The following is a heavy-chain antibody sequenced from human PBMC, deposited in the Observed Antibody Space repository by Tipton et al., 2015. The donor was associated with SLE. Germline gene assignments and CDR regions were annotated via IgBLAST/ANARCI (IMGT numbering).Heavy chain of an antibody. V-gene: IGHV4-59*08. J-gene: IGHJ5*02. CDR3: ARSFEMGSIHT. CDR2: IYNRGGT. CDR1: GGSMSSYY. D-gene: IGHD5-24*01. Sequence: TLSLTCTVSGGSMSSYYWTWIRQAPGKGLEWVGNIYNRGGTEYNPSLKSRVIMSIDTSKSQFSLNLNSVPAADTAIYYCARSFEMGSIHTWGQGTLVTVSS.